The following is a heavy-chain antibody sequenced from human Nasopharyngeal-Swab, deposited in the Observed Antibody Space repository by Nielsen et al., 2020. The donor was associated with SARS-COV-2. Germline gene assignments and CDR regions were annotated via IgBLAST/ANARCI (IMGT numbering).Heavy chain of an antibody. CDR2: INPSGGST. V-gene: IGHV1-46*01. D-gene: IGHD4-17*01. CDR3: AIPRRPTVTTDPFDY. J-gene: IGHJ4*02. Sequence: WVRQAPGRGLEWMGIINPSGGSTSYAQKFQGRVTMTRDTSTSTVYMELRSLRSEDTAVYYWAIPRRPTVTTDPFDYWGQGTLVTVSS.